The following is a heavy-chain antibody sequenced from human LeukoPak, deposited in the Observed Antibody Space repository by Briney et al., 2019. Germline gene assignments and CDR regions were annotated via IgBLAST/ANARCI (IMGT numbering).Heavy chain of an antibody. J-gene: IGHJ4*02. CDR2: INPNSGGT. Sequence: ASVKVSCTASGYTFTGYYMHWVRQAPGQGLEWMGWINPNSGGTNYAQKFQGRVTMTRDTSISTAYMELSRLRSDDTAVYYCARDPGFVAAAGFEWGQGTLVTVSS. V-gene: IGHV1-2*02. CDR3: ARDPGFVAAAGFE. CDR1: GYTFTGYY. D-gene: IGHD6-13*01.